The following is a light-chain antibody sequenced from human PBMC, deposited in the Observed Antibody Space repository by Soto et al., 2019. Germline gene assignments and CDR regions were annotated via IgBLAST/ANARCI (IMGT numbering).Light chain of an antibody. Sequence: QTVVTQEPSFSVSPGRTVTLTCGLSSGSVSTSSYPSWYQQTPGQAPRTLIYSTNTRSSGVPDRFSGSILGNKAALTITGAQADDESDYYCVLYVGSGVWVFGGGTKLTVL. CDR1: SGSVSTSSY. CDR2: STN. J-gene: IGLJ3*02. V-gene: IGLV8-61*01. CDR3: VLYVGSGVWV.